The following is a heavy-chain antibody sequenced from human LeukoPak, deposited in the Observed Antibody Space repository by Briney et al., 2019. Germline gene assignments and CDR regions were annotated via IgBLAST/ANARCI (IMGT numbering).Heavy chain of an antibody. D-gene: IGHD3-16*02. CDR3: AXGQRXSYRYXRGAPNWFDP. J-gene: IGHJ5*02. V-gene: IGHV1-8*03. CDR2: MNPNSGNT. CDR1: GYTFTGYY. Sequence: GYTFTGYYMHWVRQAPGQGLEWMGWMNPNSGNTDYAQKFQGRVTITRNTSISTAYMELSRLRSEDTAVYSCAXGQRXSYRYXRGAPNWFDPWGQGTLVTVSS.